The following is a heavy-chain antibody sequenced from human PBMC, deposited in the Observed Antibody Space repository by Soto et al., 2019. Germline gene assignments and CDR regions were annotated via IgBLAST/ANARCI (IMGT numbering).Heavy chain of an antibody. D-gene: IGHD3-3*01. CDR3: ARVRFSSGYFYCYYGMDV. J-gene: IGHJ6*02. Sequence: PSETLSLTCAVYGGSFSGYYWSWIRQPPGKGLEWIGEINHSGSTNYNPSLKSRVTISVDTSKNQFSLKLSSVAAADTAVYYCARVRFSSGYFYCYYGMDVWGQGTTVTVSS. CDR2: INHSGST. CDR1: GGSFSGYY. V-gene: IGHV4-34*01.